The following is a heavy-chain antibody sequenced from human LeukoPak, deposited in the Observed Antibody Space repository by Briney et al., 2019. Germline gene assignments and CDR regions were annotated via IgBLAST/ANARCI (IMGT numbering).Heavy chain of an antibody. J-gene: IGHJ4*02. Sequence: GGSLRLSCAASGFTFSSYSMNWVRQAPGKGLEWVSSISSSSSYIYYADSVKGRFTISRDNAKNSLYLQMNSLRAEDTAVYYCARAVHYDSSAKSHFDYWGQGTLVTVSS. D-gene: IGHD3-22*01. CDR2: ISSSSSYI. V-gene: IGHV3-21*01. CDR3: ARAVHYDSSAKSHFDY. CDR1: GFTFSSYS.